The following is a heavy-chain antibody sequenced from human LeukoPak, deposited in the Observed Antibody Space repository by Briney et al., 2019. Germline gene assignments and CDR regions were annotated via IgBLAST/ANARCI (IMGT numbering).Heavy chain of an antibody. D-gene: IGHD3-9*01. J-gene: IGHJ4*02. CDR3: ARDDILTGSFDF. CDR1: GGSISSTGYY. CDR2: IYYSGIN. V-gene: IGHV4-39*02. Sequence: SETLSLTCTVSGGSISSTGYYWDWIRQPPGKGLEWIGNIYYSGINYYNPSLRSRVTISVDTSKKQFSLKVSSVTAADAAVYYCARDDILTGSFDFWGQGTLVTVSS.